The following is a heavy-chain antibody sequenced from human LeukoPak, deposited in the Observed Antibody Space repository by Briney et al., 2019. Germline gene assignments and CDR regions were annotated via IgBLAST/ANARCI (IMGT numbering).Heavy chain of an antibody. Sequence: QASETLSLTCAVYGGSFSGYYWSWIRQPPGKGLEWIGEINHSGSTNYNPSLKSRVTISVDTSKNQFSLKLSSVTAADTAVYYCARAIVGVDYWGQGTLVTVSS. V-gene: IGHV4-34*01. J-gene: IGHJ4*02. CDR3: ARAIVGVDY. CDR2: INHSGST. CDR1: GGSFSGYY. D-gene: IGHD1-26*01.